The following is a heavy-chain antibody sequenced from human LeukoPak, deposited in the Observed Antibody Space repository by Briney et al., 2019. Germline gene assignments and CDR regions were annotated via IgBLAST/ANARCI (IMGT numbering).Heavy chain of an antibody. CDR3: ARHVISLVVFDY. Sequence: SQTLSLTCTVSGGSISSGGYYWSWIRQHPGKGLEWIGYIYYSGSTYYNPSLKSRVTISVDTSKNQFSLKLSSVTAADTAVYYCARHVISLVVFDYWGQGTLVTVSS. CDR1: GGSISSGGYY. D-gene: IGHD3-10*01. V-gene: IGHV4-31*03. J-gene: IGHJ4*02. CDR2: IYYSGST.